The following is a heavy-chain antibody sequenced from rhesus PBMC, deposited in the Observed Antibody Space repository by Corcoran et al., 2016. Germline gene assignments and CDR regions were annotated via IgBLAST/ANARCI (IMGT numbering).Heavy chain of an antibody. CDR1: GFSLSTSGMG. J-gene: IGHJ4*01. D-gene: IGHD6-31*01. CDR3: ARVGIAAAFDY. CDR2: IYWDDDK. V-gene: IGHV2-1*01. Sequence: QVTLKESGPALVKPTQTLTLTCTCYGFSLSTSGMGVGWLRQPSRKTLEWLALIYWDDDKRYSTSLKSRLTISKDTSKNQVVLTMTNMDPVDTATYYCARVGIAAAFDYWGQGVLVTVSS.